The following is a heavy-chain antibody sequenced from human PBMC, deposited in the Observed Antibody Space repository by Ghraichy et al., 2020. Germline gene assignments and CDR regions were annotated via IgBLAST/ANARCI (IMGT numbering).Heavy chain of an antibody. J-gene: IGHJ4*02. D-gene: IGHD3-3*01. Sequence: SETLSLSCTVSGGLTRDYFWSWIRQPPGKPLEWIGYVLYTGNTNFSPSLESRVTISVDTYKRQFSLRLTSVTAADTAVYYCARGRGITTFGVDPDYFDFWGQGTLVTVSS. V-gene: IGHV4-59*01. CDR3: ARGRGITTFGVDPDYFDF. CDR1: GGLTRDYF. CDR2: VLYTGNT.